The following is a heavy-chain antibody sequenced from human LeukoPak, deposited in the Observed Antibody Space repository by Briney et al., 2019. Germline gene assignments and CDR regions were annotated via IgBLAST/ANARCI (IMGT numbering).Heavy chain of an antibody. CDR3: ARTKLTYYYYMDV. CDR2: IYYSGST. J-gene: IGHJ6*03. D-gene: IGHD1-1*01. Sequence: SETLSLTCTVSGGSISSYYWSWIRQPPGKGLEWIGYIYYSGSTYYNPSLKSRVTISVDTSKNQFSLKLSSVTAADTAVYYCARTKLTYYYYMDVWGKGTTVTVSS. V-gene: IGHV4-59*12. CDR1: GGSISSYY.